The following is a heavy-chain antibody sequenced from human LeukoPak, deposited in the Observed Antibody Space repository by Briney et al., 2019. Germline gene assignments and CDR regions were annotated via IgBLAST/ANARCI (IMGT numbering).Heavy chain of an antibody. Sequence: SETLSLTCNVSGSSIKKDNFFWNWIRQPRGEGLEWIGYIFSSGSTYYNPSLKSRVTISVDRSKNQFSLKLSSVTAADTAVYYCASAYGSGKSAFDIWGQGTMVTVSS. J-gene: IGHJ3*02. CDR1: GSSIKKDNFF. V-gene: IGHV4-30-4*01. D-gene: IGHD3-10*01. CDR2: IFSSGST. CDR3: ASAYGSGKSAFDI.